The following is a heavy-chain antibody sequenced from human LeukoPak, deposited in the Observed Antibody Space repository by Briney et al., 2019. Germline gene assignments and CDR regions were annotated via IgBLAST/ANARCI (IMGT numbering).Heavy chain of an antibody. Sequence: SETLSLTCTVSGGSISSSSYYWGWIRQPPGKGLEWIGSIYYSGSTYYTPSLKSRVTISVDTSKNQFSLKLSSVTAADTAVYYCASGLDCTNGVCYGSDRFDPWGQGTLVTVSS. D-gene: IGHD2-8*01. V-gene: IGHV4-39*01. CDR3: ASGLDCTNGVCYGSDRFDP. J-gene: IGHJ5*02. CDR1: GGSISSSSYY. CDR2: IYYSGST.